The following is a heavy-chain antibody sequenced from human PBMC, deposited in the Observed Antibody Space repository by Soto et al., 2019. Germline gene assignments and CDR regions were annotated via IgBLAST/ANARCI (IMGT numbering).Heavy chain of an antibody. CDR2: IRSKANSYAT. CDR1: GFTFSGSA. J-gene: IGHJ5*02. D-gene: IGHD3-3*01. Sequence: PGGSLRLSCAASGFTFSGSAMHWVRQASGKGLEWVGRIRSKANSYATAYAASVKGRFTISRDDSKNTAYLQMNSLKTEDTAVYYCTRQIHDPTRKEGQYDFWSGYYTGWFDPWGQGTLVTVSS. V-gene: IGHV3-73*01. CDR3: TRQIHDPTRKEGQYDFWSGYYTGWFDP.